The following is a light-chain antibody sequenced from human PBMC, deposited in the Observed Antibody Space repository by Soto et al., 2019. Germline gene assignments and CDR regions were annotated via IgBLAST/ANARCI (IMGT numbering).Light chain of an antibody. CDR1: HSISSSY. J-gene: IGKJ5*01. CDR2: GAF. Sequence: EIVLTQSPGPLSLSPGERATLSCRASHSISSSYLARYQQKPGQAPRLLISGAFSMATGTPDRFSGRGSGTDFTLTIRRLERADFAVYYCQQSLGSFGQGTRLEIK. V-gene: IGKV3-20*01. CDR3: QQSLGS.